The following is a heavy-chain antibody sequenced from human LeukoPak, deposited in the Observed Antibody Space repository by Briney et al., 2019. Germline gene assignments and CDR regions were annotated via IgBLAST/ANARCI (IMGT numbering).Heavy chain of an antibody. J-gene: IGHJ4*02. V-gene: IGHV3-53*01. CDR1: GFTFSSYS. CDR2: IYSGGST. D-gene: IGHD4-17*01. CDR3: ARADVSTAEFDYGDYYFDY. Sequence: GGSLRLSCAASGFTFSSYSMNWVRQAPGKGLEWVSVIYSGGSTYYADSVKGRFTISRDNSKNTLYLQMNSLRAEDTAVYYCARADVSTAEFDYGDYYFDYWGQGTLVTVSS.